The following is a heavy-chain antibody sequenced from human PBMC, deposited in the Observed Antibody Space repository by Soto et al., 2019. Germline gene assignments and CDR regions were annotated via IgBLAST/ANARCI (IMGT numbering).Heavy chain of an antibody. D-gene: IGHD1-26*01. Sequence: QSGGSLRLSCAASGFTFSSYAMHWVRQAPGKGLEWVAIISYDGSNKDFADSVKGRLTISRDISKSTVYLQMNSLRAEDTAMYYCARDPRGSYYCDYWGQGTLVTVSS. V-gene: IGHV3-30-3*01. J-gene: IGHJ4*02. CDR2: ISYDGSNK. CDR3: ARDPRGSYYCDY. CDR1: GFTFSSYA.